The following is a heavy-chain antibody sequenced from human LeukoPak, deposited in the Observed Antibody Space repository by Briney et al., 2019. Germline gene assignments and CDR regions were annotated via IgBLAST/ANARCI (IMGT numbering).Heavy chain of an antibody. CDR2: IHYSGGS. Sequence: PSETLSLTCTVSGGSISSSSHYWGRIRQPPGKGLEWIASIHYSGGSNYNPSLKSRVTISVDTSKNQVSLKVRSVTAADTAVYYCAKHESLIAFDIWGQGTMVTVSS. V-gene: IGHV4-39*01. CDR1: GGSISSSSHY. CDR3: AKHESLIAFDI. J-gene: IGHJ3*02.